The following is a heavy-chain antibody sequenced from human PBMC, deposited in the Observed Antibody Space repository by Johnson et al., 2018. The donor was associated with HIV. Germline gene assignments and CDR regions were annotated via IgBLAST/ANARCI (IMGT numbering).Heavy chain of an antibody. D-gene: IGHD5-12*01. CDR1: GFTVSTNY. Sequence: QVQLVESGGGLVQPGGSLRLSCAASGFTVSTNYMSWVRQAPGKGLEWVAVISYNGSNKYYADSVKGRFTISRDNAKNTLYVQMNSLRAEDTAVYYCAKEGGGDGVYSGYDDRGNAFDIWGQGTMVTVSS. J-gene: IGHJ3*02. V-gene: IGHV3-30*18. CDR3: AKEGGGDGVYSGYDDRGNAFDI. CDR2: ISYNGSNK.